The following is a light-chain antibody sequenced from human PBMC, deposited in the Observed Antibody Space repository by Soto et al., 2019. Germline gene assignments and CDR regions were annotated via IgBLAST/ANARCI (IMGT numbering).Light chain of an antibody. CDR2: DAS. Sequence: DIQMTQSPSSLSASVGDRVTITCQASQDISTYLNWYQQKPGKAPKLLIYDASNLETGVPSRFTGSGSGTDFTLTVNSLQPEDFATYYCQQSYSSPTTFGQGTRLEIK. J-gene: IGKJ5*01. V-gene: IGKV1-39*01. CDR1: QDISTY. CDR3: QQSYSSPTT.